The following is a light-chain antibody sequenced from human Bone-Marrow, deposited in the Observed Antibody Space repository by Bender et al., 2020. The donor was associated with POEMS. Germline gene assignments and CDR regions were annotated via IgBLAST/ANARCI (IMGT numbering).Light chain of an antibody. CDR1: PLPKQF. CDR2: RDS. V-gene: IGLV3-25*03. J-gene: IGLJ2*01. CDR3: QSADSSGTYVV. Sequence: SYELTQPPSVSVSPGQTARITCSGDPLPKQFAYWYQQKPGQAPLLVIYRDSQRPSGIPERFSGSSSGTAVTLTISGVQAEDEADYYCQSADSSGTYVVFGGGTKVTVL.